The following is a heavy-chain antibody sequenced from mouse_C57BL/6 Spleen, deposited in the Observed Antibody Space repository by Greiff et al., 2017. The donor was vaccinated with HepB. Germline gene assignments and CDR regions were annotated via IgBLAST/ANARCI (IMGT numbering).Heavy chain of an antibody. CDR3: ARSSYYGSNWYFDV. J-gene: IGHJ1*03. Sequence: VQLQQSGAELVKPGASVKISCKASGYAFSSYWMNWVKQRPGKGLEWIGQIYPGDGDTNYNGKFKGKATLTADKSSSTAYMQLSSLTSEDSAVYCCARSSYYGSNWYFDVWGTGTTVTVSS. CDR2: IYPGDGDT. V-gene: IGHV1-80*01. CDR1: GYAFSSYW. D-gene: IGHD1-1*01.